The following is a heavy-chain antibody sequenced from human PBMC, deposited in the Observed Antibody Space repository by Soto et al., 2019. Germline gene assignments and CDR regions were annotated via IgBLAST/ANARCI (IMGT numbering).Heavy chain of an antibody. V-gene: IGHV1-2*02. Sequence: ASVKVSCKASGYTFTANYVHWVRQAPGQGLEWMGWINPHTGGTDYAQTFQGRVTMTRDTSISTAYMELSGLTSDDTAVYYCARYQHWSGYLDAWGKVTTVTVS. D-gene: IGHD3-3*01. CDR2: INPHTGGT. CDR1: GYTFTANY. J-gene: IGHJ6*03. CDR3: ARYQHWSGYLDA.